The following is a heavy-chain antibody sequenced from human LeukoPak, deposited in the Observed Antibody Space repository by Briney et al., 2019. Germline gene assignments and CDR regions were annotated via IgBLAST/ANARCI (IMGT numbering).Heavy chain of an antibody. J-gene: IGHJ6*02. CDR1: GFTFSSYA. CDR2: ISGSGGST. D-gene: IGHD2-2*01. CDR3: AKGGEGGYCSSTSCYAEYYYYYYGMDV. V-gene: IGHV3-23*01. Sequence: GGSLRLSCAASGFTFSSYAMSWVRQAPGKGLEWVSAISGSGGSTYYADSVKGRLTISRDNSKNTLYLQMNSLRAEDTAVYYCAKGGEGGYCSSTSCYAEYYYYYYGMDVWGQGTTVTVSS.